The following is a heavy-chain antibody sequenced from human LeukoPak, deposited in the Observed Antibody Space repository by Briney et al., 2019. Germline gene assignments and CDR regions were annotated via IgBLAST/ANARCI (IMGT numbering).Heavy chain of an antibody. V-gene: IGHV1-69*04. Sequence: ASVKVSCKASGYTFTSYGISWVRQAPGQGLEWMGRIIPILGIANYAQKFQGRVTITADKSTSTAYMELSSLRSEDTAVYYCARDGRSPVGYWGQGTLVTVSS. J-gene: IGHJ4*02. D-gene: IGHD3/OR15-3a*01. CDR2: IIPILGIA. CDR3: ARDGRSPVGY. CDR1: GYTFTSYG.